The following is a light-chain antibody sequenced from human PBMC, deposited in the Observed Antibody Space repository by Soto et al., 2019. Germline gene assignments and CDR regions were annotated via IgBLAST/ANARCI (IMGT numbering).Light chain of an antibody. Sequence: EIVLTQSPGTLSLSPGERATLSCRASQSVSSRYLAWYQQKPGQAPSVLIYEASSRATGIPDRFSGSGSGTDFTLTISRLEPEDFAGYYCQQYGSSPPYTFGQGTKGEIK. CDR3: QQYGSSPPYT. CDR1: QSVSSRY. V-gene: IGKV3-20*01. CDR2: EAS. J-gene: IGKJ2*01.